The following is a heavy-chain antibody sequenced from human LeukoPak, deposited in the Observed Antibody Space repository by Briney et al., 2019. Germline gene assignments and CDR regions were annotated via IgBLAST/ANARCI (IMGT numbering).Heavy chain of an antibody. Sequence: SETLSLTCAVYGGSFSGYYWSWIRQPPGKGLEWIGEINHSGSTNYNPSLKSRATISVDTSKNQFSLKLSSVTAADTAVYYCARDSGSGWSFDYWGQGTLVTVST. CDR3: ARDSGSGWSFDY. CDR1: GGSFSGYY. CDR2: INHSGST. V-gene: IGHV4-34*01. D-gene: IGHD6-19*01. J-gene: IGHJ4*02.